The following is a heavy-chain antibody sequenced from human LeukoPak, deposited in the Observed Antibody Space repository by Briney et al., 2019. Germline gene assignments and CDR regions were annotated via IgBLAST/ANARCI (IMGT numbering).Heavy chain of an antibody. D-gene: IGHD3-10*01. V-gene: IGHV1-2*06. CDR2: INPNSGGT. J-gene: IGHJ5*02. CDR3: ARDRKTRGDNWIDP. CDR1: GYTFTGYY. Sequence: ASVKVSCKASGYTFTGYYMHWVRQAPGQGLEWMGRINPNSGGTNYAQKFQGRVTMTRDTSISTAYMELSRLRSDDTAVYYCARDRKTRGDNWIDPWGQGTLVTVSS.